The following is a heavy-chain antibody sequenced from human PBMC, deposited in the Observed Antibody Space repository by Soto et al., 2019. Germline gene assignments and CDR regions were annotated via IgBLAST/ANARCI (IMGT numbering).Heavy chain of an antibody. Sequence: GGSLRLSCAASGFTFSSYEMNWVRQAPGKGLEWVSYISSSGGSIYYADSVKGRFTISRDNAKNSLYLQMNSLRAEDTAVYYCARAPFLTGYLDYWGQGTLVTVSS. CDR1: GFTFSSYE. V-gene: IGHV3-48*03. CDR3: ARAPFLTGYLDY. J-gene: IGHJ4*02. D-gene: IGHD3-9*01. CDR2: ISSSGGSI.